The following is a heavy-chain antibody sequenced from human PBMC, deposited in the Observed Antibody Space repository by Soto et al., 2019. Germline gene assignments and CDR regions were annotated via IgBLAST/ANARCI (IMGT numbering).Heavy chain of an antibody. D-gene: IGHD6-13*01. CDR2: IIPIFGTA. Sequence: QVQLVQSGAEVKKPGSSVKVSCKASGGTFSSYAISWVRQAPGQGLEWMGGIIPIFGTANYAQKFQGRVRITADESTSTAYMELSSLRSEYTAVYYCARGYSSSWPLAHYYYYYGMDVWGQGTTVTVSS. J-gene: IGHJ6*02. CDR1: GGTFSSYA. CDR3: ARGYSSSWPLAHYYYYYGMDV. V-gene: IGHV1-69*01.